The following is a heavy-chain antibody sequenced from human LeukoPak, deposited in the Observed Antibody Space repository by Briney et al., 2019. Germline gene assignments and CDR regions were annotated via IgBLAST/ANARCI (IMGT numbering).Heavy chain of an antibody. CDR2: INPNSGGT. J-gene: IGHJ6*02. CDR1: GYTFTGYY. CDR3: ARDGRYSGYLLYYGMDV. Sequence: GASVKVSCKASGYTFTGYYMHWVRQAPGQGLEWMGWINPNSGGTNYAQKFQGRVTTTRDTSISTAYMELSRLRSDDTAVYYCARDGRYSGYLLYYGMDVWGQGTTVTVSS. D-gene: IGHD5-12*01. V-gene: IGHV1-2*02.